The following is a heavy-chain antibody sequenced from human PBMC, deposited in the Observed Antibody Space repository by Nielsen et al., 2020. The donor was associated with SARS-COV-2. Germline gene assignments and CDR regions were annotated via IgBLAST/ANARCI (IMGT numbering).Heavy chain of an antibody. J-gene: IGHJ4*02. CDR3: ARASRFGNSWYFDY. CDR1: GDSISSGNHY. CDR2: IYTSGST. D-gene: IGHD6-13*01. Sequence: SETLSLTYTVSGDSISSGNHYWSWIRQPAGKGLEWIGRIYTSGSTNYNPSLKSRVTISADTSKNQFSLKLSSVTAADTAVYYCARASRFGNSWYFDYWGQGTLVTVSS. V-gene: IGHV4-61*02.